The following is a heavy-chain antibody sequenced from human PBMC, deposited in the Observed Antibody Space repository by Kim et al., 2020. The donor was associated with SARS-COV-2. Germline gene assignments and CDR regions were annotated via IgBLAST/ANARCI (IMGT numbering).Heavy chain of an antibody. V-gene: IGHV1-18*04. Sequence: ASVKVSCKASGYTFTSYGISWVRQAPGQGLEWMGWITTYNGNTNYAQKLQGRVTMTTDTSTSTAYMELRSLRSDDTAVYYCARDIIEVDYYGMDVWGQGTTVTVSS. CDR2: ITTYNGNT. D-gene: IGHD2-15*01. J-gene: IGHJ6*02. CDR3: ARDIIEVDYYGMDV. CDR1: GYTFTSYG.